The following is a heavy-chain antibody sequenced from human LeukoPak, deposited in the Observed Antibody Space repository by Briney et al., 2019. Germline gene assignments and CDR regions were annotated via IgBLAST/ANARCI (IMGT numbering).Heavy chain of an antibody. D-gene: IGHD3-10*01. CDR2: IYYSGST. V-gene: IGHV4-59*01. CDR1: GGSISSYY. CDR3: TGGSRITMVFSY. J-gene: IGHJ4*02. Sequence: PSETLSLTCTVSGGSISSYYWSWIRQPPGKGLEWIGYIYYSGSTNYNPSLKSRVTISVDTSKNQFSLKLSSVTAADTAVYYCTGGSRITMVFSYWGQGTLVTVSS.